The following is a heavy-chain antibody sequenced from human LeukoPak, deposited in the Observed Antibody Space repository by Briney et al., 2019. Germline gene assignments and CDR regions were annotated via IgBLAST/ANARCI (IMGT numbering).Heavy chain of an antibody. D-gene: IGHD5-12*01. CDR2: ISSSSDYI. V-gene: IGHV3-21*06. Sequence: GGSLRLSCAASGFTFSSYSVTWVRQAPGKGLEWVSSISSSSDYIYYADSVKGRFTISRDNAKNSLYLQMNSLRAEDTAVYYCARGITSGPRRYDVRNFDYWGQGTPVTVSS. J-gene: IGHJ4*02. CDR3: ARGITSGPRRYDVRNFDY. CDR1: GFTFSSYS.